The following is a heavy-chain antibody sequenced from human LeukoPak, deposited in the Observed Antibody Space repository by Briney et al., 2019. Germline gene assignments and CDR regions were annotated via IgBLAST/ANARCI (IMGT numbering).Heavy chain of an antibody. CDR3: AKDCYSEPDY. Sequence: GGSLRLSRVHSVFSFFDAVMCGGCDAPGGGLWRVSAISGSGGSTYYADSVKGRFTISRDNSKNTLYLQMNSLRAEDTAVYYCAKDCYSEPDYWGQGTLVTVSS. D-gene: IGHD1-26*01. V-gene: IGHV3-23*01. J-gene: IGHJ4*02. CDR2: ISGSGGST. CDR1: VFSFFDAV.